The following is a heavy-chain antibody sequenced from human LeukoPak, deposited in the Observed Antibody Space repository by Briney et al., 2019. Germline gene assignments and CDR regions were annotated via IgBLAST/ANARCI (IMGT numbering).Heavy chain of an antibody. Sequence: PGGSLRLSCAASGFTFRTYGMHWVRQTPGKGLEWVAVISYDGRNKNYADSVKGRFTISRDNSKNTLYLQMNSLRAEDTAVYYCAKCHYSYGNSNSAFDYWGQGTLVTVSS. CDR2: ISYDGRNK. CDR1: GFTFRTYG. D-gene: IGHD5-18*01. V-gene: IGHV3-30*18. CDR3: AKCHYSYGNSNSAFDY. J-gene: IGHJ4*02.